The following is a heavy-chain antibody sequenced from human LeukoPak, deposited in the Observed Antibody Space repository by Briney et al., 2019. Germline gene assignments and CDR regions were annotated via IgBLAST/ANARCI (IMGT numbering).Heavy chain of an antibody. D-gene: IGHD2-15*01. J-gene: IGHJ6*03. CDR1: GFTFNNYA. CDR3: AKSPPGCSGGSCYSYYYYYMDV. Sequence: GGSLRLSCAASGFTFNNYAMSWVRQAPGKGLEWVSAISGSGGSTYYADSVKGRFTISRDISKNTLYLQMNSLRAEDTAVYYCAKSPPGCSGGSCYSYYYYYMDVWGKGTTVTVSS. V-gene: IGHV3-23*01. CDR2: ISGSGGST.